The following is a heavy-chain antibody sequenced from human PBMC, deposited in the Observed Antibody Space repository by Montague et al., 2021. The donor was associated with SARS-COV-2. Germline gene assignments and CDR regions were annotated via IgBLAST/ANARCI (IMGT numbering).Heavy chain of an antibody. CDR1: GFTFSSYG. D-gene: IGHD3-10*01. CDR2: ISYDGSNK. J-gene: IGHJ2*01. Sequence: SLRLSCAASGFTFSSYGVHWVRQAPGKGLEWVAVISYDGSNKYYADSVKGRFTISRDNSKNTLYLQMNSLRAEDTAVYYCAKQYYYGSGSYSSVVPEYFDLWGRGTLVTVSS. CDR3: AKQYYYGSGSYSSVVPEYFDL. V-gene: IGHV3-30*18.